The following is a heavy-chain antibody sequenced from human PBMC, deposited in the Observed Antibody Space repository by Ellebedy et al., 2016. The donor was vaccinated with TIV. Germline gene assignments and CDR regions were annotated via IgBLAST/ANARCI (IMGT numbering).Heavy chain of an antibody. D-gene: IGHD6-13*01. CDR3: AKGPRWQQLIPSLLDY. V-gene: IGHV3-7*03. CDR2: INPDGSEK. J-gene: IGHJ4*02. CDR1: GFTSSNDW. Sequence: GGSLRLXXAASGFTSSNDWMTWVRQAPGKGLEWVANINPDGSEKYCVGSVEGRFSISRDNAKNSLYLQMNSLRAEDTAVYYCAKGPRWQQLIPSLLDYWGQGTLVTVSS.